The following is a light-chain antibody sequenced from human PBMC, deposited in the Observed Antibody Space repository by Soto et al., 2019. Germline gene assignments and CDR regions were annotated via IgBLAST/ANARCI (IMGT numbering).Light chain of an antibody. Sequence: EIVITHSPATLSLSPGERATLSCRASQSVSSYLAWYQQKPGQAPRLLIYDASNRATGIPARFSGSGSGTDFTLTISSLEPEDFAVYYCQQRSNWPRTFGQGTKVDIK. V-gene: IGKV3-11*01. CDR3: QQRSNWPRT. CDR1: QSVSSY. J-gene: IGKJ1*01. CDR2: DAS.